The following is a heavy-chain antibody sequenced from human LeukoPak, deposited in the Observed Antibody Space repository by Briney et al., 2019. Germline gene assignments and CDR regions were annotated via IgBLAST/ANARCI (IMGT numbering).Heavy chain of an antibody. D-gene: IGHD2-2*01. V-gene: IGHV3-74*01. CDR3: VSFYETY. CDR1: GNYW. Sequence: GGSLRLSCAASGNYWMHWVRQAPGKGLVWVSHINSDGSWTSYADSVKGRFTISKDNAKNTVYLQMNNLRVEDTAVYYCVSFYETYWGRGTLVTVSS. J-gene: IGHJ4*02. CDR2: INSDGSWT.